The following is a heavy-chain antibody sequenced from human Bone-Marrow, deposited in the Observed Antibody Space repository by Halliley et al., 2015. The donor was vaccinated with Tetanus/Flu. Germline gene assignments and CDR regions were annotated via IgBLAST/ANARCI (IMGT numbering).Heavy chain of an antibody. V-gene: IGHV3-33*01. CDR2: IWYDGTRP. D-gene: IGHD5-12*01. Sequence: LEWVALIWYDGTRPSYADSVKGRFPISRDNSKNPLYLQMDSLRAEDTAVYYCARHYNDGYNDYWGQGALVIVSS. J-gene: IGHJ4*02. CDR3: ARHYNDGYNDY.